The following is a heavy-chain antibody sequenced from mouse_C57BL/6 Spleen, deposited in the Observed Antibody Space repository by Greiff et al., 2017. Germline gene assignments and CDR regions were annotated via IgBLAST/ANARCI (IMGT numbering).Heavy chain of an antibody. CDR2: IDPSDSYT. V-gene: IGHV1-50*01. CDR3: ARGTGGSAWFAY. D-gene: IGHD4-1*01. J-gene: IGHJ3*01. Sequence: QQSCKASGYTFTSYWMQWVKQRPGQGLEWIGEIDPSDSYTNYNQKFKGKATLTVDTSSSTAYMQLSSLTSEDSAVYYCARGTGGSAWFAYWGQGTLVTVSA. CDR1: GYTFTSYW.